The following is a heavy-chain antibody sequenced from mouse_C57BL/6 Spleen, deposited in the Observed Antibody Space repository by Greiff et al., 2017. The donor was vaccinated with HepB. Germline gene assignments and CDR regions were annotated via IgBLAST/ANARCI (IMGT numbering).Heavy chain of an antibody. Sequence: VQLKESGPELVKPGASVKMSCKASGYTFTDYNMHWVKQSHGKSLEWIGYINPNNGGTSYNQKFKGKATLTVNKSSSTAYMELRSLTSEDSAVYYCARPSIYYYGSSYTYWGQGTLVTVSA. CDR1: GYTFTDYN. CDR3: ARPSIYYYGSSYTY. V-gene: IGHV1-22*01. D-gene: IGHD1-1*01. J-gene: IGHJ3*01. CDR2: INPNNGGT.